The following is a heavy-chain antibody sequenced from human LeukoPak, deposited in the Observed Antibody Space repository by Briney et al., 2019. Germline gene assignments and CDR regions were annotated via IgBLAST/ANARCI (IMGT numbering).Heavy chain of an antibody. D-gene: IGHD6-13*01. CDR2: IIPIFGTA. J-gene: IGHJ6*03. CDR1: GYTFTSYG. CDR3: ARAAAGTNYYYYYYMDV. V-gene: IGHV1-69*06. Sequence: ASVKVSCKASGYTFTSYGISWVRQAPGQGLEWMGGIIPIFGTANYAQKFQGRVTITADKSTSTAYMELSSLRSEDTAVYYCARAAAGTNYYYYYYMDVWGKGTTVTVSS.